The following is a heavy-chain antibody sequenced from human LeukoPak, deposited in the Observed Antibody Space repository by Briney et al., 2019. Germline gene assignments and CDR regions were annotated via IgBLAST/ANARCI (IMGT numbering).Heavy chain of an antibody. Sequence: GGSLRLSCAASGFTFSSYGMHWVRQAPGKGLEWVAVISYDGSNKYYADSVKGRFTISRDNSKNTLYLQMNSLRAEDTAVYYCVREGDSSGYSNWGQGTLVTVSS. V-gene: IGHV3-30*03. CDR3: VREGDSSGYSN. CDR1: GFTFSSYG. CDR2: ISYDGSNK. J-gene: IGHJ4*02. D-gene: IGHD3-22*01.